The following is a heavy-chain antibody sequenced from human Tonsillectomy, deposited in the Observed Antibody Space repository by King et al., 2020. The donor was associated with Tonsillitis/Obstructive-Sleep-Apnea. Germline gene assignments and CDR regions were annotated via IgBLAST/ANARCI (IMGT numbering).Heavy chain of an antibody. CDR3: ARNKSISGRHFYFDS. CDR1: GYSFTNYW. V-gene: IGHV5-51*03. D-gene: IGHD3-3*02. CDR2: IYPGDSDT. Sequence: VQLVESGAEVKKPGESLKISCKGSGYSFTNYWIGWVRQMPGKGLEWMGIIYPGDSDTRYSPSFQGQVTISADKSISTAYLQWSSLKAWDTAMYYCARNKSISGRHFYFDSWGPGTPVTASS. J-gene: IGHJ4*02.